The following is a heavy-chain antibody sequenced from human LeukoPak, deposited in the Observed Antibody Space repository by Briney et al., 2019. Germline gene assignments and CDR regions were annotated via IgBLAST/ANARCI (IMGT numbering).Heavy chain of an antibody. J-gene: IGHJ4*02. Sequence: PSETLSLTCTVSGGSISSSSYYWGWIRQPPGKGLEGIGSIYYSGSTYYNPSLKSRVTISVDTSKNQFSLKLSSVTAADTAVYYCARHFSPSSGWSPETDYWGQGTLVTVSS. CDR1: GGSISSSSYY. D-gene: IGHD6-19*01. CDR3: ARHFSPSSGWSPETDY. CDR2: IYYSGST. V-gene: IGHV4-39*01.